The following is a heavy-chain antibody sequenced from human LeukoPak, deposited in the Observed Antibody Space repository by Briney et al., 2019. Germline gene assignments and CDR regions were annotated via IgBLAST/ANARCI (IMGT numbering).Heavy chain of an antibody. CDR1: GFTFSRYA. Sequence: PGGSLRLSCAVSGFTFSRYAMHWVRQAPGKGLEWVAVISYDGSKKADSVKGRFTISRDNSKNTLYLQMTSLRAEDTAVYYCARDSSDYWGQGTLVTVPS. CDR2: ISYDGSKK. V-gene: IGHV3-30-3*01. CDR3: ARDSSDY. J-gene: IGHJ4*02.